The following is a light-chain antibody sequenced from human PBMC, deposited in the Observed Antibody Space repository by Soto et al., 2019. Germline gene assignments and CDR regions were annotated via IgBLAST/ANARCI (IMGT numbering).Light chain of an antibody. J-gene: IGKJ1*01. CDR1: QSLIHSDGDTY. Sequence: DVVMTQSPLSLPVTLGQPASISCRSSQSLIHSDGDTYLNWFQQRPGQSPRRLIYKVSDRDSGVQERFSGSGSGTDFTLKISRVEAEDFGVYYCMQGTHWPWTFGQGTEVEIK. V-gene: IGKV2-30*02. CDR3: MQGTHWPWT. CDR2: KVS.